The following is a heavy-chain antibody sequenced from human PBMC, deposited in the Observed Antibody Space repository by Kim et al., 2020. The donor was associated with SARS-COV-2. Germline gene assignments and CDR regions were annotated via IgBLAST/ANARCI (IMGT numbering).Heavy chain of an antibody. D-gene: IGHD2-15*01. CDR1: GGTFGTYT. V-gene: IGHV1-69*13. CDR3: AKKEIVGPLDY. Sequence: SVKVSCKASGGTFGTYTITWVRQAPGQGLEWMGGIIPIFGTPYYAQNFQGRVTISADESTTTAYMELSSLRSEDTAVYYCAKKEIVGPLDYWGQGTLVAVSS. CDR2: IIPIFGTP. J-gene: IGHJ4*02.